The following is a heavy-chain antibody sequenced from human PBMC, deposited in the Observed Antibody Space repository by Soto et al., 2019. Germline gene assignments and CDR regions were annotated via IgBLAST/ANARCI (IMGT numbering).Heavy chain of an antibody. Sequence: GGSLRLSCAASGFDFSAYAMSWVRQAPGKGLEWVSAITGRGDTTDYADYVKGRFTISRDNSKNTLYLQMNSLRAEDTAVYYCAKDLGAAGAFDYWGQGTLVTVSS. CDR3: AKDLGAAGAFDY. J-gene: IGHJ4*02. V-gene: IGHV3-23*01. CDR1: GFDFSAYA. D-gene: IGHD6-13*01. CDR2: ITGRGDTT.